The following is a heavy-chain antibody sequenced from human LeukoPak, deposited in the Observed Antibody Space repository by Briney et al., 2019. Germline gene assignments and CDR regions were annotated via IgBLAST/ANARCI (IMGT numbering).Heavy chain of an antibody. J-gene: IGHJ3*02. CDR1: GFTFSSDS. CDR3: ARDGGGDIVVAFAFDI. Sequence: PGGSLRLSCAASGFTFSSDSMNWVRQAPGKGLQWVSCISSGSSTIYYADSVKVRFIISRDNAKNSLYLQMNSLRAEDTAVYYCARDGGGDIVVAFAFDIWGQGTMVTVSS. D-gene: IGHD2-15*01. CDR2: ISSGSSTI. V-gene: IGHV3-48*04.